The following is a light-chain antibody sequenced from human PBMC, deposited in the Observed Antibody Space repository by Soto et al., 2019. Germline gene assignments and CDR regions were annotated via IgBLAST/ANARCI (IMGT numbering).Light chain of an antibody. CDR3: QSYDNTLKGGV. J-gene: IGLJ1*01. CDR1: SSNIGADYE. Sequence: QPVLTQPPSVSGAPGQRVIISCTGGSSNIGADYEVHWYQQLPGTAPKLLIYGNTNRPSGVPDRFSGSKSGSSASLAITGLQAEDEAEYYCQSYDNTLKGGVFGTGTKVTVL. CDR2: GNT. V-gene: IGLV1-40*01.